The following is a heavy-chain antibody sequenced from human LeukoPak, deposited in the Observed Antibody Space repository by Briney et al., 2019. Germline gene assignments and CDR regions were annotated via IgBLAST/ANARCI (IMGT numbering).Heavy chain of an antibody. D-gene: IGHD4-17*01. V-gene: IGHV3-33*01. Sequence: GGSLRLSCAASGFTFSSYGTHWVRQAPGKGLEWVAVIWYDGSNKYYADSVKGRFTISRDNSKNTLYLQMNSLRAEDTAVYYCARDHPEYGDAAFDYWGQGTLVTVSS. CDR2: IWYDGSNK. CDR3: ARDHPEYGDAAFDY. CDR1: GFTFSSYG. J-gene: IGHJ4*02.